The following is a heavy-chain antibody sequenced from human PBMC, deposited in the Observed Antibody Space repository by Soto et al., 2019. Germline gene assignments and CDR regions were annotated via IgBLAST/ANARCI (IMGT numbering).Heavy chain of an antibody. CDR3: ARVTIVVVIIDY. CDR1: GGSISSGDYY. Sequence: PSETLSLTCTVSGGSISSGDYYWSWIRQPPGKGLEWIGYIYYSGSTYYNPSLKSRVTISVDTSKNQFSLKLSSVTAADTAVYYCARVTIVVVIIDYWGQGTLVTVSS. V-gene: IGHV4-30-4*01. J-gene: IGHJ4*02. D-gene: IGHD3-22*01. CDR2: IYYSGST.